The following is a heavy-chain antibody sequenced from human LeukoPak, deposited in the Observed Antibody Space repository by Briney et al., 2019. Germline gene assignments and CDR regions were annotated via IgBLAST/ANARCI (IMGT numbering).Heavy chain of an antibody. CDR1: GGSFSGYY. CDR2: INHSGST. V-gene: IGHV4-34*01. CDR3: ARALGSGYSYGYSDY. D-gene: IGHD5-18*01. Sequence: PSETLSLTCAVYGGSFSGYYWSWIRQPPGKGLEWIGEINHSGSTNYNPSLKSRVTISVDTSKNQFPLKLSSVTAADTAVYYCARALGSGYSYGYSDYWGQGTLVTVSS. J-gene: IGHJ4*02.